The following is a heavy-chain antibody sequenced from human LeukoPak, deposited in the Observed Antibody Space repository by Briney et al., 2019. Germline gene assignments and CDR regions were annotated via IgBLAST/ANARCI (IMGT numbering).Heavy chain of an antibody. D-gene: IGHD6-6*01. CDR3: AKEHRIAARGLDAFDI. Sequence: SVKVSCKASGGTFSSYAISWVRQAPGQGLEWMGGIIPIFGTANYAQKFQGRVTITADESTSTAYMELSSLRSEDTAVYYCAKEHRIAARGLDAFDIWGQGTMVTVSS. CDR2: IIPIFGTA. CDR1: GGTFSSYA. V-gene: IGHV1-69*13. J-gene: IGHJ3*02.